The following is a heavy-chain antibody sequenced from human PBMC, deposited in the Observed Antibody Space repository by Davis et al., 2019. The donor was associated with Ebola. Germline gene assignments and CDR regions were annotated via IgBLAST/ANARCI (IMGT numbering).Heavy chain of an antibody. CDR2: ISYDGSNK. D-gene: IGHD3-3*01. CDR3: ARAVTIFGVVTNDYFDY. CDR1: GFTFSSYG. Sequence: GGSLRLSCAASGFTFSSYGMHWVRQAPGKGLEWVAVISYDGSNKYYADSVKGRFTISRDNSKNTLYLQMNSLRAEDTAVYYCARAVTIFGVVTNDYFDYWGQGTLVTVSS. V-gene: IGHV3-30*03. J-gene: IGHJ4*02.